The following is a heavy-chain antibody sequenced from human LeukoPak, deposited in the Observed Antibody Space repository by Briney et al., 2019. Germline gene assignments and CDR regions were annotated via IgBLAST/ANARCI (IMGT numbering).Heavy chain of an antibody. D-gene: IGHD6-13*01. CDR2: INWDGGST. CDR1: GFNFQDYT. J-gene: IGHJ4*01. CDR3: TKDLGKVIAAAGTSGFDT. Sequence: GGSLRLSCEASGFNFQDYTMHWVRQPPGKGLEWVALINWDGGSTYYGDSVKGRFTISRDTGKNALYLQMHSLRSEDTALYYCTKDLGKVIAAAGTSGFDTWGRGTLVTVSS. V-gene: IGHV3-43*01.